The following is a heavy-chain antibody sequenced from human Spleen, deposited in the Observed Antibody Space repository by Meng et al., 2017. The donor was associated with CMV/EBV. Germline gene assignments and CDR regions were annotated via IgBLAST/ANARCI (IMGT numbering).Heavy chain of an antibody. Sequence: SETLSLTCAVYGGSFSGYYWSWIRQPPGKGLEWIGEINHSGSTNYNPSLKSRVTISVDTSKNQFSLKLSSVTAADTAVYYRARGIAAAGFFDYWGQGTLVTVSS. V-gene: IGHV4-34*01. CDR3: ARGIAAAGFFDY. CDR1: GGSFSGYY. CDR2: INHSGST. D-gene: IGHD6-13*01. J-gene: IGHJ4*02.